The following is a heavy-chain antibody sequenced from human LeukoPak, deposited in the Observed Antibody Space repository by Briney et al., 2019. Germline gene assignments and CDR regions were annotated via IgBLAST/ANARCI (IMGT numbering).Heavy chain of an antibody. V-gene: IGHV4-59*12. D-gene: IGHD2/OR15-2a*01. Sequence: SETLSLTCTVSGDSISSYYWYWFRQPPGKELEWIACIYYSGVTYYNPSLKSRVTISLDTSKSQFSLRLSSVTAADTAVYYCVREGIVRTYDQWGQGTLVTVSS. J-gene: IGHJ4*02. CDR1: GDSISSYY. CDR2: IYYSGVT. CDR3: VREGIVRTYDQ.